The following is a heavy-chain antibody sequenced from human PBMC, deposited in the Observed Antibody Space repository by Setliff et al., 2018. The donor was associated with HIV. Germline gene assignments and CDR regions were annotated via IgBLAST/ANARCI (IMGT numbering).Heavy chain of an antibody. V-gene: IGHV4-4*07. CDR1: GGSMNSHY. J-gene: IGHJ4*02. Sequence: SETLSLTCTVSGGSMNSHYWSWIRQPAGKGLEWIGRIYSSGSTNYNPSLKSRATMSVDLSKSQFSVKLNSVTAADTAVYYCARDLTGYTSGYGLDYWGQGTLVTVSS. CDR3: ARDLTGYTSGYGLDY. D-gene: IGHD5-18*01. CDR2: IYSSGST.